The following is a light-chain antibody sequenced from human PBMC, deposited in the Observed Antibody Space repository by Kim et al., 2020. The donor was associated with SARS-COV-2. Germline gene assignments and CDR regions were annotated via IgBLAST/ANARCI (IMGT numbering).Light chain of an antibody. J-gene: IGLJ3*02. Sequence: QPAPLTCTGNSNNVGDQGAAWLQQHQGHPPKLLSYRNNNRPSGISERLSASRSGNTASLTITGLQPEDEADYYCSAWDSGLSAWVFGGGTQLTVL. CDR2: RNN. V-gene: IGLV10-54*01. CDR3: SAWDSGLSAWV. CDR1: SNNVGDQG.